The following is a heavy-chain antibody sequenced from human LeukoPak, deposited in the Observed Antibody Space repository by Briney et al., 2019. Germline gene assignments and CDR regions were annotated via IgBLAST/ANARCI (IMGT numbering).Heavy chain of an antibody. Sequence: GGSLRLSCAASGFTFTSYWMHWVRQAPGKGLVWVSRINTDGTNDYADSVKGRFTISRDNAKNTLYLQMNSLRAEDTAVYYCAKGKDIVVVPAPFDPWGQGTLVTVSS. CDR3: AKGKDIVVVPAPFDP. CDR1: GFTFTSYW. CDR2: INTDGTN. D-gene: IGHD2-2*01. J-gene: IGHJ5*02. V-gene: IGHV3-74*01.